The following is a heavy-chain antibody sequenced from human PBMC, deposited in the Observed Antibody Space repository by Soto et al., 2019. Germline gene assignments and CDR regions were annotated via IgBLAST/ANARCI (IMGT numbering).Heavy chain of an antibody. CDR3: ARRGSHDAFDI. CDR1: GGSISSYY. Sequence: SETLSLTCTVSGGSISSYYWSWIRQPPGKGLEWIGYIYYSGSTNYNPSLKSRVTISVDTSKNQFSLKLSSVTAADTAVYYCARRGSHDAFDIWGQGTMVTVS. V-gene: IGHV4-59*01. CDR2: IYYSGST. D-gene: IGHD1-26*01. J-gene: IGHJ3*02.